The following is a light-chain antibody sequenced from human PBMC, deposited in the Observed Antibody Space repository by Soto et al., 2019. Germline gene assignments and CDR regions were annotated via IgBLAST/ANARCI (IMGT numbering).Light chain of an antibody. Sequence: EIVMTQSAATLSVSPGERATLSCRASQSVSSKLAWYQQKPGQAPRLLIYAASSRATGIPDRFSGSGSGTDFTLTISRLEPEDFAVYYCQQYGTSPRTFGQGTKVDI. CDR2: AAS. J-gene: IGKJ1*01. V-gene: IGKV3-20*01. CDR1: QSVSSK. CDR3: QQYGTSPRT.